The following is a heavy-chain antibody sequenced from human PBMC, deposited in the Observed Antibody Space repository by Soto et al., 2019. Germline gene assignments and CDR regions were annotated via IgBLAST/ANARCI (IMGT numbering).Heavy chain of an antibody. CDR1: GFTFSSYG. CDR3: ARDGYYGSGSYYYYYYYGMDV. Sequence: QVQLVESGGGVVQPGRSLRLSCAASGFTFSSYGMHWVRQAPGKGLEWVAVIWDDGSNKYYADSVKGRFTISRDNSKNTLYLQMNSLRAEDTAVYYCARDGYYGSGSYYYYYYYGMDVWGQGTTVTVSS. V-gene: IGHV3-33*01. D-gene: IGHD3-10*01. CDR2: IWDDGSNK. J-gene: IGHJ6*02.